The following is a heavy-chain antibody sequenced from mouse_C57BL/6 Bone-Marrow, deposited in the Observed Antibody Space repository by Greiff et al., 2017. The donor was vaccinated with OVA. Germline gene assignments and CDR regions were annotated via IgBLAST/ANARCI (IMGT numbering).Heavy chain of an antibody. V-gene: IGHV1-5*01. CDR3: TSFLIYYGHRGFAY. J-gene: IGHJ3*01. Sequence: EVQLQQSGTVLARPGASVKMSCKTSGYTFTSYWMHWVKQRPGQGLEWIGAIYPGNSDTSYNQKFKGKAKLTAVTSASTAYMELSSLTNEDSAVYYCTSFLIYYGHRGFAYWGQGTLVTVSA. CDR2: IYPGNSDT. CDR1: GYTFTSYW. D-gene: IGHD2-1*01.